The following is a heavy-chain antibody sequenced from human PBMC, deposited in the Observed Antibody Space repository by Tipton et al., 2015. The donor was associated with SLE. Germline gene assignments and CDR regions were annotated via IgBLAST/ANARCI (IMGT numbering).Heavy chain of an antibody. V-gene: IGHV4-39*01. D-gene: IGHD5-18*01. CDR1: GDSISSSNYY. Sequence: TLSLTCTVAGDSISSSNYYWGWIRQPPGKGLEWIGTIYFSGSTYYNPSLESRVTISVDTYKNQFSLKLSSVTAADTAVYYCARHEDRGYSYGSSFDYWGQGTLVTVSS. CDR2: IYFSGST. CDR3: ARHEDRGYSYGSSFDY. J-gene: IGHJ4*02.